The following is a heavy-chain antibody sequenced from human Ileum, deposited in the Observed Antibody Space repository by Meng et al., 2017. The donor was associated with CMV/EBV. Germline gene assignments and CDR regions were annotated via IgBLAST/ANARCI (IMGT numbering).Heavy chain of an antibody. Sequence: GGSLRLSCAASGFTFSSYDMHWVRQAPGKGLEWVAVIRNDGTNKYYADSVKGRFTVSRDNSKSTLYLQMNGLRVGDTAVYYCFWGDLWGQGTLVTVSS. CDR2: IRNDGTNK. J-gene: IGHJ5*02. CDR3: FWGDL. CDR1: GFTFSSYD. D-gene: IGHD3-16*01. V-gene: IGHV3-30*02.